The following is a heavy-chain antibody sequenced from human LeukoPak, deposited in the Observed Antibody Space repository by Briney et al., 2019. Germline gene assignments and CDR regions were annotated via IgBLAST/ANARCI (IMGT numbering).Heavy chain of an antibody. CDR2: MNPNSGNT. Sequence: ASVKVSCKASGYTFTSYDINWVRQATGQGLEWMGWMNPNSGNTGYAQKFQGRVTMTRNTSISTAYMELSSLRSEDTAVYYCARARISSSGWYWRYYYYYYMDVWGKGTTVTISS. V-gene: IGHV1-8*01. CDR1: GYTFTSYD. D-gene: IGHD6-19*01. J-gene: IGHJ6*03. CDR3: ARARISSSGWYWRYYYYYYMDV.